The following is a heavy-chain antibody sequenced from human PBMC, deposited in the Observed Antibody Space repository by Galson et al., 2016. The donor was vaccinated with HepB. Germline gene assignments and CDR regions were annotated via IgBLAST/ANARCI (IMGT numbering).Heavy chain of an antibody. Sequence: SLRLSCAASGFTFSNYAMHWVRQAPGKGLEWVAVISYEGSNKHYADSVKGRFTISRDTSKNTLYLQLNSLRAADTAVYYWWRWAVAGVDYFDYWGQGTLVTVSS. CDR1: GFTFSNYA. CDR2: ISYEGSNK. D-gene: IGHD6-13*01. CDR3: WRWAVAGVDYFDY. J-gene: IGHJ4*02. V-gene: IGHV3-30-3*01.